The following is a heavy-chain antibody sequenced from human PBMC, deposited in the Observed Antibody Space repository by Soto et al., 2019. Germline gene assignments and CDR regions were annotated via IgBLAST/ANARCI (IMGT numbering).Heavy chain of an antibody. CDR3: ATGSFTSTGGRIGYHYNAMDV. J-gene: IGHJ6*02. V-gene: IGHV1-69*13. CDR1: GYTFTSYD. Sequence: SVKVSCKASGYTFTSYDINWVRQAPGQGLEWMGGIIPIFGPANFAKKFQGRVTITADESTTTAYMELSSLTSEDTAVYYCATGSFTSTGGRIGYHYNAMDVWGQGTTVTVSS. D-gene: IGHD1-1*01. CDR2: IIPIFGPA.